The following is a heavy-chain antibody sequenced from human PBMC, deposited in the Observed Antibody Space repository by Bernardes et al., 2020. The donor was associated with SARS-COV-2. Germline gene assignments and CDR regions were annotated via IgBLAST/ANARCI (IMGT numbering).Heavy chain of an antibody. Sequence: SETLSLTCTVSGGSISSSGYFWVWLRQPPGKGLECIGNIYYNGNTYYNPSLKNRVSISIDTSTNRFSLRLNSLTATDTAVYYCAGHGHNYEYAMDLWGQGTPVTVS. CDR3: AGHGHNYEYAMDL. CDR1: GGSISSSGYF. CDR2: IYYNGNT. V-gene: IGHV4-39*01. J-gene: IGHJ6*02.